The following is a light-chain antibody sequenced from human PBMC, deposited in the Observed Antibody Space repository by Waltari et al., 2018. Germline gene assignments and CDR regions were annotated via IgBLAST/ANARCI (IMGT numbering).Light chain of an antibody. CDR2: RNN. Sequence: QSVLTQPPSASETPGQRVSISRSGSSSNTGSTYVSWDQHLPGTARKLLLQRNNQRPAGVPDRFSGSKSGTSASLAISGLRSEDEADYYCAAWDDNLNLWVFGGGTKLTVL. J-gene: IGLJ3*02. CDR1: SSNTGSTY. V-gene: IGLV1-47*01. CDR3: AAWDDNLNLWV.